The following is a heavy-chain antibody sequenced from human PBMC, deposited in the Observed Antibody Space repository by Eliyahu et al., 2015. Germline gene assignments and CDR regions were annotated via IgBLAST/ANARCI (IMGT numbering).Heavy chain of an antibody. Sequence: QITLKESGPTLVKPTQTLTLTCTFSGFSLSTSGVGVGWVRQPPGKALEWLALIYWDDDKRYSPSLRSRVTITKGTSKNQVVLTMTNMDPVDTATYYCAHVRITAAGTPLDFWGQGTLVTVSS. CDR2: IYWDDDK. CDR3: AHVRITAAGTPLDF. CDR1: GFSLSTSGVG. J-gene: IGHJ4*02. V-gene: IGHV2-5*02. D-gene: IGHD6-13*01.